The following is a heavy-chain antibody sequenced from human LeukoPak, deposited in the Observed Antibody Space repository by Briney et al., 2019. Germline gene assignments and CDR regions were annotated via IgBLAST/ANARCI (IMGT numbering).Heavy chain of an antibody. D-gene: IGHD3-10*01. V-gene: IGHV1-69*04. Sequence: SVEVSCKASGGTFSSYAISWVRQAPGQGLEWMGRIIPILGIANYAQKFQGRVTITADKSTSTAYMELSSLRSEDTAVYYCAREMVRGVTPGEYYFDYWGQGTLVTVSS. CDR2: IIPILGIA. CDR1: GGTFSSYA. J-gene: IGHJ4*02. CDR3: AREMVRGVTPGEYYFDY.